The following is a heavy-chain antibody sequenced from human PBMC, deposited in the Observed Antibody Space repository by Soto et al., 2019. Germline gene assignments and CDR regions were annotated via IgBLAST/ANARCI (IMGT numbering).Heavy chain of an antibody. CDR2: IYWDGDK. CDR3: AHLMITYGGVVADDAFDF. V-gene: IGHV2-5*02. D-gene: IGHD3-16*02. CDR1: GFSLSSSRVG. J-gene: IGHJ3*01. Sequence: QITLTESGPTLVKPTQTLTLTCTFSGFSLSSSRVGVAWIRQPPGKALEWLAVIYWDGDKRYSPSLRSRLTITKDTSKNQVVLTMTNVYPVDTATYFCAHLMITYGGVVADDAFDFWGQGTMVTISS.